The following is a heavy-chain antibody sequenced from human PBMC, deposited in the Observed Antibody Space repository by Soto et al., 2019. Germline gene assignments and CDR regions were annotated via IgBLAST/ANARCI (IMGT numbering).Heavy chain of an antibody. D-gene: IGHD1-26*01. CDR2: IYYSGST. V-gene: IGHV4-39*01. CDR1: GGSISSSSYY. CDR3: ARGLISGSHYSGGWYYFDS. J-gene: IGHJ4*02. Sequence: SETLSLTCTVSGGSISSSSYYWGWIRQPPGKGLERIGSIYYSGSTYYNPSLKSRVTISVDTSKNQFSLKLNSVTAADTAVYYCARGLISGSHYSGGWYYFDSWGQGTQVTVSS.